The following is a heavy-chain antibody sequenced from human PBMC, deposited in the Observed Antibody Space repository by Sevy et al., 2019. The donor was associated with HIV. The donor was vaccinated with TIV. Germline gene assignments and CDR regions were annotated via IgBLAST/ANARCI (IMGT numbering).Heavy chain of an antibody. D-gene: IGHD6-19*01. Sequence: SETLSLTCTVSGGSISSGSYYWSWIRQPAGKGMEWIGRIYASGRTNYNPSLKSRVTMSVDTSKNQFSLKLTSVTAADTAVYYCAREDFIAVAGTGEDYFDYWGQGTLVTVSS. V-gene: IGHV4-61*02. CDR3: AREDFIAVAGTGEDYFDY. J-gene: IGHJ4*02. CDR1: GGSISSGSYY. CDR2: IYASGRT.